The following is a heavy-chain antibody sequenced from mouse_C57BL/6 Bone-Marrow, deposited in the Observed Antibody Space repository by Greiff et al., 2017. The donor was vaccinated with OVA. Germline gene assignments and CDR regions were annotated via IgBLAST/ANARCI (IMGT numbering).Heavy chain of an antibody. Sequence: EVQGVESGGGLVKPGGSLKLSCAASGFTFSSYAMSWVRQTPEKRLEWVATISDGGSYTYYPDNVKGRFTISRDNAKNNLYLQMSHLKSEDTAMYYCARVGYYYGSSFAWFAYWGQGTLVTVSA. J-gene: IGHJ3*01. CDR2: ISDGGSYT. CDR1: GFTFSSYA. V-gene: IGHV5-4*01. CDR3: ARVGYYYGSSFAWFAY. D-gene: IGHD1-1*01.